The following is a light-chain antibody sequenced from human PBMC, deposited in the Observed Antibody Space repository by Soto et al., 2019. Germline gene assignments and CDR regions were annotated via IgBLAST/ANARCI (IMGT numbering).Light chain of an antibody. CDR2: TAG. CDR1: QRITTY. CDR3: QQTYRTPYT. Sequence: IQMTQSPSSLSASVGDRVTITCRASQRITTYLNWDQQKPGKAPKLLISTAGTLQGGVPSRFIGSGSWTDLTLTLTALRPEDFATYFCQQTYRTPYTFGLGTKLEIK. J-gene: IGKJ2*01. V-gene: IGKV1-39*01.